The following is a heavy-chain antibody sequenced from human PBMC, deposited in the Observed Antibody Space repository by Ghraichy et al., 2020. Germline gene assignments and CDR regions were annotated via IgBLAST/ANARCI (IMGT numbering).Heavy chain of an antibody. CDR3: ARESLEDYGDYGRSFLDY. CDR2: ISSDGMNK. J-gene: IGHJ4*02. CDR1: GFTFSSYV. V-gene: IGHV3-30*04. D-gene: IGHD4-17*01. Sequence: GESLNISCAASGFTFSSYVIHWVRQAPGKGLEWVAVISSDGMNKYYADSVKGRFTISRDTSKNTQYLQMNSLRAEDTTIYYCARESLEDYGDYGRSFLDYWGQGTLVTVSS.